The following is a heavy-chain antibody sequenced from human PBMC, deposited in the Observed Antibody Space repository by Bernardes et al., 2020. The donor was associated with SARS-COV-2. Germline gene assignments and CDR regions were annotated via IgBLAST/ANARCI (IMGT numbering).Heavy chain of an antibody. CDR3: ASIMSEGHYYYYYDRSGYFY. CDR2: ISSSSSTI. J-gene: IGHJ4*02. D-gene: IGHD3-22*01. V-gene: IGHV3-48*04. CDR1: GFTFSSYS. Sequence: GWSLRLSCAASGFTFSSYSMNWVRQAPGKGLEWVSYISSSSSTIYYADSVKGRFTISRDNAKNSLYLQMNSLRAEDTAVYYCASIMSEGHYYYYYDRSGYFYWGQGTLVTVSS.